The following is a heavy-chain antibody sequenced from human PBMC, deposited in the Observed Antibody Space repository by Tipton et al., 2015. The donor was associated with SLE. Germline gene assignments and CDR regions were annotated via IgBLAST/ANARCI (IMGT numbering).Heavy chain of an antibody. CDR1: GVSISTSRYY. J-gene: IGHJ5*02. D-gene: IGHD5-18*01. CDR2: IYYTGTTT. CDR3: ARLHGYSYGLNWFDP. V-gene: IGHV4-39*07. Sequence: LRLSCSVSGVSISTSRYYWGWIRQSPGQGLEWIGSIYYTGTTTYYNSFLKSRVTMSVDTSKNQFSLRLTSVIAADTAVYYCARLHGYSYGLNWFDPWGQGTLISVSS.